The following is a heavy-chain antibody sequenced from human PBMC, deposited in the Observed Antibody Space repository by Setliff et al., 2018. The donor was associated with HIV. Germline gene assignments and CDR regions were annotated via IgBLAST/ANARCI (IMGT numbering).Heavy chain of an antibody. D-gene: IGHD2-21*01. Sequence: PSETLSLTCTVSGGSISSGSYYWSWIRQPAGKGLEWIGHIHTSGSTKYNPSLKSRVTISADTYKNQFPLNLSSVTASDTAVYFCARVGLAYSGDMDVWGKGTTVTVSS. V-gene: IGHV4-61*09. CDR3: ARVGLAYSGDMDV. J-gene: IGHJ6*03. CDR1: GGSISSGSYY. CDR2: IHTSGST.